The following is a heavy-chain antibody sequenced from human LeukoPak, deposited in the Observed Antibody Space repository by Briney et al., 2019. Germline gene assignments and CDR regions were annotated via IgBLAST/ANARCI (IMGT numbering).Heavy chain of an antibody. CDR3: ARGPSTGVVVIIRLFDY. CDR1: GYSISSGYY. V-gene: IGHV4-38-2*02. J-gene: IGHJ4*02. D-gene: IGHD3-22*01. CDR2: IYHSGST. Sequence: SETLSLTCTVSGYSISSGYYWGWIRQPPGKGLEWIGSIYHSGSTYYNPSLKSRVTISVDTSKNQFSLKLSSVTAADTAVYYCARGPSTGVVVIIRLFDYWGQGTLVTVSS.